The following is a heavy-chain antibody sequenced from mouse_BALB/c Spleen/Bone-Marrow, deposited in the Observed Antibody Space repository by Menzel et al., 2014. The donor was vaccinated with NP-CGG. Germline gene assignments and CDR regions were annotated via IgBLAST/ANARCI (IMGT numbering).Heavy chain of an antibody. CDR3: TRRRSLDY. CDR2: IYPGSGNT. J-gene: IGHJ2*01. Sequence: QVQLQQPGTELVRPGTSVKISCKASGYAFTNYWLGWVKQRPGHGLEWIGDIYPGSGNTYYNEKFKGKATLTADKSSGTAYMQLSGLTSEDSAVYFCTRRRSLDYWGQGTTLTVSS. V-gene: IGHV1-63*01. CDR1: GYAFTNYW.